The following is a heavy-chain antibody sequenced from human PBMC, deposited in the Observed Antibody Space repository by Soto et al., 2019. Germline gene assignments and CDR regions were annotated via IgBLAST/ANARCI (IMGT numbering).Heavy chain of an antibody. V-gene: IGHV3-33*01. J-gene: IGHJ6*02. D-gene: IGHD2-2*01. Sequence: GGSLSLSCAASGFTFSSYCMHWVRQAPGKGLEWVAVIWYDGSNKYYADSVKGRFTISRDNSKNTLYLQMNSLRAEDTAVYYCAREDIVVVPAAIYYYYGMDVWGQGTTVTVSS. CDR1: GFTFSSYC. CDR2: IWYDGSNK. CDR3: AREDIVVVPAAIYYYYGMDV.